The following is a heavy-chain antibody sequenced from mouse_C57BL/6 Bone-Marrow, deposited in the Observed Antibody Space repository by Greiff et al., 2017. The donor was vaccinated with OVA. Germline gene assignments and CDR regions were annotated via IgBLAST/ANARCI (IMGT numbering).Heavy chain of an antibody. Sequence: VQLQQSGAELMKPGASVKLSCKATGYTFTGYWIEWVKQRPGHGLEWIGEILPGSGSTNYNEKFKGKATFTADTSSNTAYMRLSSLTTEDSAIYCSARCHYYGSSYGYFDVWGTGTTVTVSS. V-gene: IGHV1-9*01. D-gene: IGHD1-1*01. CDR2: ILPGSGST. J-gene: IGHJ1*03. CDR3: ARCHYYGSSYGYFDV. CDR1: GYTFTGYW.